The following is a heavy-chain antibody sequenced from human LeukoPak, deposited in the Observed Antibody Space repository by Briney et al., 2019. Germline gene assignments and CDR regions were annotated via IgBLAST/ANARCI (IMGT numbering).Heavy chain of an antibody. CDR1: GFTFSSYA. Sequence: GGSLRLSCAASGFTFSSYAMSWVRQAQGKGLEWVSAISGSGGSTYYADSVKGRFTISRDNSKNTLYLQMNSLRAEDTAVYYCAKVDSSGYYTGRNAFDIWGQGTMVTVSS. CDR2: ISGSGGST. D-gene: IGHD3-22*01. V-gene: IGHV3-23*01. CDR3: AKVDSSGYYTGRNAFDI. J-gene: IGHJ3*02.